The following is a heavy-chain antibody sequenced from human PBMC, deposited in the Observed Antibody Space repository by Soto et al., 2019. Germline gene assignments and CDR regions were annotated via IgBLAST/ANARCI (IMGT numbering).Heavy chain of an antibody. CDR1: GGTFSSYA. Sequence: QVQLVQSGAEGKKPGSSWQVSCKASGGTFSSYAITWVRQAPGQGLEWMEGIIPIFGTANYAQKFQGRVTITADESKSTAYMELRSLRSEDTAVYYGARGAESIAARGAVGYYYGMDVWGQGTTVTVSS. D-gene: IGHD6-6*01. V-gene: IGHV1-69*01. J-gene: IGHJ6*02. CDR3: ARGAESIAARGAVGYYYGMDV. CDR2: IIPIFGTA.